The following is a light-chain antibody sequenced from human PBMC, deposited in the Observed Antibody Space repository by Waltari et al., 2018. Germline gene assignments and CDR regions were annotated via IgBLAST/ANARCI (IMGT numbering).Light chain of an antibody. CDR2: KVS. CDR1: QSLVHSDGKSY. J-gene: IGKJ2*01. CDR3: MQGTHWPRT. V-gene: IGKV2-30*02. Sequence: DVVMTRSQLSLPGLFGKPAPPSYRSSQSLVHSDGKSYLNWFQQRPGQFPMRLIYKVSNRDSGVPDRFSASGSGTDCTLKISRVEAEDVGVYYCMQGTHWPRTFGQGTKLEI.